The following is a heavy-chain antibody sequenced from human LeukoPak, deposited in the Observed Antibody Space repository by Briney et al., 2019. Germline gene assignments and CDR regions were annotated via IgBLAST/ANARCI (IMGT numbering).Heavy chain of an antibody. J-gene: IGHJ4*02. CDR1: GYTFTGYY. D-gene: IGHD3-22*01. V-gene: IGHV1-2*02. Sequence: GASVKVSCKASGYTFTGYYMHWVRQAPGQGLEWMGWINPNSGGTNYAQKFQGRVTMTRDTSISTAYMELSRLRSDDTAVYYCAGGAYDSSGYYEDYWGQGALVTVSS. CDR2: INPNSGGT. CDR3: AGGAYDSSGYYEDY.